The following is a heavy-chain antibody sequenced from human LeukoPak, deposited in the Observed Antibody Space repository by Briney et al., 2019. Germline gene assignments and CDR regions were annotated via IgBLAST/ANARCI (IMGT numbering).Heavy chain of an antibody. CDR2: IIPIFGTA. V-gene: IGHV1-69*01. D-gene: IGHD3-16*02. CDR1: GGTFSSYA. Sequence: GSSVKVSCKDSGGTFSSYAISWVRQAPGQGLEWMGGIIPIFGTANYAQKFQGRVTITADESTSTAYMELSSLRSEDTAVYYCARDLDNVWGSYRYKAGYWGQGTLVTVSS. CDR3: ARDLDNVWGSYRYKAGY. J-gene: IGHJ4*02.